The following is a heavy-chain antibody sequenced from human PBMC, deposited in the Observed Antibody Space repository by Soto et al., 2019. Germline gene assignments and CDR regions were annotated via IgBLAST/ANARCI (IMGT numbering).Heavy chain of an antibody. CDR1: GGTFSSYA. J-gene: IGHJ4*02. CDR2: LIPIFGTA. V-gene: IGHV1-69*12. Sequence: QVQLVQSGAEVKKPGSSVKVSCKASGGTFSSYAISWVRQAPGQGLEWMGGLIPIFGTANYAQKFQGRVTITADESTSSAYMALSSLRSEATDVDYWAREGRSGRTEYYLWWGQGTLVTVSA. CDR3: AREGRSGRTEYYLW. D-gene: IGHD1-26*01.